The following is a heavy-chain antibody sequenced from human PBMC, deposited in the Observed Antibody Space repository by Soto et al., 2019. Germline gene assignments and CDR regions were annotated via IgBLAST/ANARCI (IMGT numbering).Heavy chain of an antibody. CDR3: ASIGASLGWAYWDLDF. D-gene: IGHD6-19*01. CDR2: TSSSSSTI. Sequence: GGSTELSSAASGLTFSSSSMTGARKDPGKGLEGVSYTSSSSSTIYYADSVKGRFTISRDNAKNSLYLQMNSLRAEDTAVYYCASIGASLGWAYWDLDFLVRGSLVTVFS. CDR1: GLTFSSSS. J-gene: IGHJ2*01. V-gene: IGHV3-48*01.